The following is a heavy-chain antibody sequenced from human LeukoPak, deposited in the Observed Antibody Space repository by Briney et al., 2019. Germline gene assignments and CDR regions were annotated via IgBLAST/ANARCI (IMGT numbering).Heavy chain of an antibody. V-gene: IGHV4-39*01. J-gene: IGHJ4*02. Sequence: SETLSLTCTISGDSITNSNYFWGWIRQPPGQGLEWIGEVFYNGNTHYNPSLKSRVTISTDTSKNQFSLTLTAVTASDTAIYYCARRSPLVVVTAAHYYDYWGQGTLVTVSS. D-gene: IGHD2-21*02. CDR3: ARRSPLVVVTAAHYYDY. CDR1: GDSITNSNYF. CDR2: VFYNGNT.